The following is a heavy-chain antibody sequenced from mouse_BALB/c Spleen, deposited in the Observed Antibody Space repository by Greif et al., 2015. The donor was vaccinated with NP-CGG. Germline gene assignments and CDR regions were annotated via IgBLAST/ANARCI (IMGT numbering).Heavy chain of an antibody. Sequence: VQLKQSGAELVKPGASVKLSCTASGFNIKDTYMHWVKQRPEQGLEWIGRIDPANGNTKYDPKFQGKATITADTSSNTAYLQLSRLTSEDAAVYYCARDDYYAMDYWGQGTSVTVAS. V-gene: IGHV14-3*02. CDR1: GFNIKDTY. CDR2: IDPANGNT. CDR3: ARDDYYAMDY. J-gene: IGHJ4*01.